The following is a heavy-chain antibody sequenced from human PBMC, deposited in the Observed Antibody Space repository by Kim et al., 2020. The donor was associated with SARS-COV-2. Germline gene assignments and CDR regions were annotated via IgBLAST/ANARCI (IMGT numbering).Heavy chain of an antibody. J-gene: IGHJ4*02. V-gene: IGHV1-3*01. D-gene: IGHD3-9*01. Sequence: KYSQQFQGRVTITRDPAASTAYMELSSPRSEDTAVFYCARDDILTGYPSSFDYWGQGTLVTVSS. CDR3: ARDDILTGYPSSFDY.